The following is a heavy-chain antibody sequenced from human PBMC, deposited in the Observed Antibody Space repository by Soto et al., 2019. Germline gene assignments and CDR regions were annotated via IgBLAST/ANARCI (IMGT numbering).Heavy chain of an antibody. V-gene: IGHV1-69*13. D-gene: IGHD4-4*01. CDR2: IIPIFGTA. Sequence: LVKVCCKASGGTFSSYAISWVRQAPGQGLEWMGGIIPIFGTANYAQKFQGRVTITADESTSTVYMELSSLRSEDTAVYYCARDSQDDYSNYYYGMDVWGQGTTVTVSS. CDR3: ARDSQDDYSNYYYGMDV. J-gene: IGHJ6*02. CDR1: GGTFSSYA.